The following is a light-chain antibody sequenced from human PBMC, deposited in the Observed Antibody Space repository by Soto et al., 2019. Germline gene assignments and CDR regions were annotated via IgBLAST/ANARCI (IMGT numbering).Light chain of an antibody. CDR1: QSVSSN. Sequence: EILMTQSPATLSVSPGERATLSCRASQSVSSNLAWYQQKPGQAPRLLIYDASARATGIPARFSGSGSETEFTLTISSLQSEDFAVYYCQHYIGWPITFGQGTRLDIK. V-gene: IGKV3-15*01. J-gene: IGKJ5*01. CDR2: DAS. CDR3: QHYIGWPIT.